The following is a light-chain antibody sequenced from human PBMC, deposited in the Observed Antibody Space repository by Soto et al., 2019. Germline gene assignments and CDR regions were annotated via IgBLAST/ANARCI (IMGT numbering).Light chain of an antibody. CDR3: HQYNNWPPWT. CDR2: GAS. Sequence: EIVLTPSPGIMSLSPGSGAALFGMAIPIVASNYLAWYQRRPGQAPRLLIFGASTRATGIPASFSGSGSGTEFTLTTSSLQSEDFAVYYCHQYNNWPPWTFGQGTKVDIK. V-gene: IGKV3D-15*01. CDR1: PIVASN. J-gene: IGKJ1*01.